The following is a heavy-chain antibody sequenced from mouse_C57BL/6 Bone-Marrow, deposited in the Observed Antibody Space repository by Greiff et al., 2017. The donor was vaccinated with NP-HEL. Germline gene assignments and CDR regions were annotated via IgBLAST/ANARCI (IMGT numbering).Heavy chain of an antibody. J-gene: IGHJ1*03. CDR2: SRNKANDDTT. CDR1: GFTFSDFY. Sequence: EVQRVESGGGLVQSGRSLRLSCATSGFTFSDFYMEWVRQAPGKGLEWIAASRNKANDDTTEYSASVKGRFIVSRDTSQSILYLQMNALRAEDTAIYYCARDYGSSSYWYFDVWGTGTTVTVSS. D-gene: IGHD1-1*01. V-gene: IGHV7-1*01. CDR3: ARDYGSSSYWYFDV.